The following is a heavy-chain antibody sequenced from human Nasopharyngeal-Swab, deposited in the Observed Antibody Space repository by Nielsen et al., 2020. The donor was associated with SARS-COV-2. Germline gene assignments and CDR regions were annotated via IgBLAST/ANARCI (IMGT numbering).Heavy chain of an antibody. CDR3: ARDYRGAGYYYYGMDV. Sequence: WIRQPPGKGLEWIGEINHSGSTNYNPSLKSRVTISVDTSKNQFSLKLSSVTAADTAVYYCARDYRGAGYYYYGMDVWGQGTTVTVSS. CDR2: INHSGST. D-gene: IGHD1-26*01. J-gene: IGHJ6*02. V-gene: IGHV4-34*01.